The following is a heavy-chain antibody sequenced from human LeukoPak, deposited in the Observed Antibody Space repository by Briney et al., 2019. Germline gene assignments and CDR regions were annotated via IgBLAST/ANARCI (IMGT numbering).Heavy chain of an antibody. CDR1: GFTFSSYG. J-gene: IGHJ4*02. Sequence: GGSLRLSCAASGFTFSSYGMSWVRQAPGRGLEWVSAISGSGGSTYYADSVKGRFTISRDNSKNTLYLQMNSLRAEDTAVYYCAKGPIQLWIDYWGQGTLVTVSS. CDR2: ISGSGGST. D-gene: IGHD5-18*01. V-gene: IGHV3-23*01. CDR3: AKGPIQLWIDY.